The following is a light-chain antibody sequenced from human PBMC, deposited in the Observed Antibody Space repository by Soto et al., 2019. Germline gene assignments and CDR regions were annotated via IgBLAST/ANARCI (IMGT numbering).Light chain of an antibody. J-gene: IGLJ2*01. V-gene: IGLV2-14*01. Sequence: QSALTQPASVSGSPGQSITISCTGTSSDVGGYNYVSWYQQHPGKAPKLMIYDVSNRPSGVSNRFSGSKSGNTASLTISGLQAEDEADYYCCSYTCSSTYVVFGGGTKLTVL. CDR1: SSDVGGYNY. CDR2: DVS. CDR3: CSYTCSSTYVV.